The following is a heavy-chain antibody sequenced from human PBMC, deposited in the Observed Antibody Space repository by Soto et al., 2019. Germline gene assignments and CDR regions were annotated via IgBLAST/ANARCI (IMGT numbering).Heavy chain of an antibody. CDR3: AKRQGIGAAAKNFDF. Sequence: GGSLRLSCAASGFIFSNHAMSWVRQVPGKGLEWVSGISAGGNLIYYADSVRGRFTTSRDNSKNMLYLQMNSLRAEDTAVYFCAKRQGIGAAAKNFDFWGQGARVTVSS. V-gene: IGHV3-23*01. CDR1: GFIFSNHA. D-gene: IGHD6-13*01. J-gene: IGHJ4*02. CDR2: ISAGGNLI.